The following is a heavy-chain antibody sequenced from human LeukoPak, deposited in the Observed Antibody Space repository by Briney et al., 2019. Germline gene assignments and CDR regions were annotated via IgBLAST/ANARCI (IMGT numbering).Heavy chain of an antibody. D-gene: IGHD5-18*01. V-gene: IGHV3-23*01. CDR1: GFTFSSYG. CDR2: ISGSCGST. CDR3: AKGEYSYGTNPTFDY. J-gene: IGHJ4*02. Sequence: PGRTLGLFCGASGFTFSSYGMHWARQAPGKGLEWVSAISGSCGSTYYADSVKGRFTISRDNSKNTLYLQMDSLRAEDTAVYYCAKGEYSYGTNPTFDYWGQGTLVTVSS.